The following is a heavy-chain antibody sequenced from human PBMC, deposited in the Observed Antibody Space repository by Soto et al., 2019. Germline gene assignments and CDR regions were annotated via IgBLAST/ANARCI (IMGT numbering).Heavy chain of an antibody. Sequence: ASVKVSCKASGYTFTSYGISWVRQAPGQGLEWMGWISAYNGNTNYAQKLQGRVTMTTDTSTSTAYMELRSLRSDDTAVYYCARGVPGYYYDSSGYYYYYGMDVWGQGTTVTVSS. CDR3: ARGVPGYYYDSSGYYYYYGMDV. CDR1: GYTFTSYG. D-gene: IGHD3-22*01. V-gene: IGHV1-18*01. CDR2: ISAYNGNT. J-gene: IGHJ6*02.